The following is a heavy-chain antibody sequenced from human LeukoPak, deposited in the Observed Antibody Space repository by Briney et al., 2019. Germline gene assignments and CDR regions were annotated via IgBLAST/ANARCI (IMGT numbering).Heavy chain of an antibody. J-gene: IGHJ4*02. CDR1: GGSISSYY. V-gene: IGHV4-59*01. CDR2: IYHSGST. CDR3: ARETPPDILTGYYTGFDY. D-gene: IGHD3-9*01. Sequence: SETLSLTCTVSGGSISSYYWSWIRQPPGKGLEWIGSIYHSGSTYYNPSLKSRVTISVDTSKNQFSLKLSSVTAADTAVYYCARETPPDILTGYYTGFDYWGQGTLVTVSS.